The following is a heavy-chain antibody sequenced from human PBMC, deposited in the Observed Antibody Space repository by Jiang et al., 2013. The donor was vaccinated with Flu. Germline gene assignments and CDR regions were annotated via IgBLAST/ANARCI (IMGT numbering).Heavy chain of an antibody. Sequence: SGAEVKKPGASVKVSCKASGGTFSSYAISWVRQAPGQGLEWMGGIIPIFGTANYAQKFQGRVTITADESTSTAYMELSSLRSEDTAVYYCATRPNSSSWYLTYFDYWGQGTPGHRLL. CDR3: ATRPNSSSWYLTYFDY. V-gene: IGHV1-69*13. J-gene: IGHJ4*02. CDR1: GGTFSSYA. D-gene: IGHD6-13*01. CDR2: IIPIFGTA.